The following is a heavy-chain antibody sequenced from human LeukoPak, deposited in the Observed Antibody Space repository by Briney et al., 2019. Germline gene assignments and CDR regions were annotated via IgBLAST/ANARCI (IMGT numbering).Heavy chain of an antibody. D-gene: IGHD5-12*01. CDR2: ISSSSTVI. Sequence: PGGSLRLSCAASGFTFSSHNMNWVRQAPGKGLEWVSYISSSSTVIYYADSVKGRFTISRDNAKNTLYLQMNSLRAEDTAVYYCVSGYDNYYYYYYMDVWGKGTTVTVSS. J-gene: IGHJ6*03. CDR3: VSGYDNYYYYYYMDV. CDR1: GFTFSSHN. V-gene: IGHV3-48*04.